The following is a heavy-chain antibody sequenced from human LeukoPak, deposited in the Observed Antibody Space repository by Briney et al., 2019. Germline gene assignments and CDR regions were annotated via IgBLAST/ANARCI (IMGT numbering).Heavy chain of an antibody. CDR1: GITFSSYA. Sequence: GGSLRLSCAASGITFSSYAMSWVRQAPGKGLEWVSVISGSGAGTYYTDSVKGQFTISRDNSKNTLYLQMNSLRAEDTAVYYCAKDRGEVPARGWFDPWGQGTLVTVSS. D-gene: IGHD2-2*01. CDR3: AKDRGEVPARGWFDP. J-gene: IGHJ5*02. CDR2: ISGSGAGT. V-gene: IGHV3-23*01.